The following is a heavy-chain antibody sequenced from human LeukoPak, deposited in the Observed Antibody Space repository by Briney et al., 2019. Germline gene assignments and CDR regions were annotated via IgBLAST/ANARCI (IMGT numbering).Heavy chain of an antibody. CDR1: GGTFSSYA. D-gene: IGHD3-22*01. CDR3: AGGDYYDSSGYYFLDY. CDR2: IIPIFGTA. J-gene: IGHJ4*02. V-gene: IGHV1-69*13. Sequence: SVKVSCKASGGTFSSYAIRWVRQAPGQGLEWMGGIIPIFGTANYAQKFQGRVTITADESTSTAYMELSSLRSEDTAVYYCAGGDYYDSSGYYFLDYWGQGALVTVS.